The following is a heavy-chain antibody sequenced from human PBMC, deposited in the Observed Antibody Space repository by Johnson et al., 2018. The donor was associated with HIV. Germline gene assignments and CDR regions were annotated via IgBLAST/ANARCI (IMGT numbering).Heavy chain of an antibody. CDR1: GFTFSSFA. CDR2: ISYDGSNK. Sequence: QVQLVESGGGVVQPGTSLRLSCAASGFTFSSFAMHWVRQAPGKGLEWMAFISYDGSNKYFTDSVRGRFTISRDNSKNTLFLQMNSLRAEDTAVYYCAKYWAYSSSWYDEGLAFDIWGQGTMVTVSS. D-gene: IGHD6-13*01. J-gene: IGHJ3*02. CDR3: AKYWAYSSSWYDEGLAFDI. V-gene: IGHV3-30-3*01.